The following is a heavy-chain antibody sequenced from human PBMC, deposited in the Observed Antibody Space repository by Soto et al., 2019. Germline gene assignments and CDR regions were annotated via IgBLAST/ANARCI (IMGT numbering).Heavy chain of an antibody. CDR2: IYYSGST. CDR3: ARAVTGLYGSDNLNYFDY. CDR1: GGSISSTYYY. J-gene: IGHJ4*02. Sequence: QLQLQESGPGLVKPSETLPLTCTVSGGSISSTYYYWGWIRQPPGKGLEWIGTIYYSGSTYYNPSLKSRVTISVDTSRNQFSLRLSSVTAADTAVYHCARAVTGLYGSDNLNYFDYWGQGALVTVSS. D-gene: IGHD3-10*01. V-gene: IGHV4-39*01.